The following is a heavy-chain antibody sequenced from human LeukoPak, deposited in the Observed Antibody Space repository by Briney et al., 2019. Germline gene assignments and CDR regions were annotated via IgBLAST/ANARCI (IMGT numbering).Heavy chain of an antibody. CDR2: INHSGST. CDR3: AYSSGFQQR. D-gene: IGHD3-22*01. Sequence: PSETLSLTCAVYGGSFSDFYCSWFRQPPGKGLEWIGEINHSGSTDYNPSLKSRVTISVDTSKNQFSLRLNSATAADTAVYFCAYSSGFQQRWGQGTLVTVSS. V-gene: IGHV4-34*01. J-gene: IGHJ1*01. CDR1: GGSFSDFY.